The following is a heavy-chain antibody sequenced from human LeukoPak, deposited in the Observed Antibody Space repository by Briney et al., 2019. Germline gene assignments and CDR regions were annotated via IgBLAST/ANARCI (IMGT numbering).Heavy chain of an antibody. D-gene: IGHD6-13*01. CDR3: ARHALAAAGPGAYYYYGMDV. V-gene: IGHV5-51*01. Sequence: PGESLKISCKGSGYSFTSYWIGWVRQMPGKGLEWMGIIYPGDSDTSYSPSFQGQVTISADKSISTAYLQWSSLKASDTAMYYCARHALAAAGPGAYYYYGMDVWGKGTTVTVSS. CDR1: GYSFTSYW. CDR2: IYPGDSDT. J-gene: IGHJ6*04.